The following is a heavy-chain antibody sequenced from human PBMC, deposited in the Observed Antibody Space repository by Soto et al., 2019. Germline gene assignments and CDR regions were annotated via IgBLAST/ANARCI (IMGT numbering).Heavy chain of an antibody. Sequence: QVQLQESGPGLVKPSETLSLTCTVSGGSISNLYWTWIRQPPGKGLEWIGNVHYSGSINYNPSLKSRLTTSEDTAKNQLSLNLSSVTAADTAVYYCARHKDAGSDRGGMDVWGQGTTVTVSS. J-gene: IGHJ6*02. V-gene: IGHV4-59*08. CDR3: ARHKDAGSDRGGMDV. CDR2: VHYSGSI. CDR1: GGSISNLY. D-gene: IGHD6-25*01.